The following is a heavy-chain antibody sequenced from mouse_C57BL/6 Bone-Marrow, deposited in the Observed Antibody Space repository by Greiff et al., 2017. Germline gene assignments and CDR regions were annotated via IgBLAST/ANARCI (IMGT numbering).Heavy chain of an antibody. V-gene: IGHV1-81*01. D-gene: IGHD5-5*01. Sequence: QVQLKESGAELARPGASVKLSCKASGYTFTSYGISWVKQRPGQGLEWIGEIYPRSGNTYYNEKFKGKATLTADKSSSTAYMELRSLTSEDSAVYFCARVGLYLFDYWGQGTTLTVSS. CDR2: IYPRSGNT. CDR3: ARVGLYLFDY. CDR1: GYTFTSYG. J-gene: IGHJ2*01.